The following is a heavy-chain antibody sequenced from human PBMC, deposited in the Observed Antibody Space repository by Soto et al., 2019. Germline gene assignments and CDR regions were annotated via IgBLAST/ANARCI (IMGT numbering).Heavy chain of an antibody. D-gene: IGHD5-18*01. CDR2: VQHSWGS. Sequence: PETLSLTCTVPGGSISSYYCRWLRQPPGKGMERIGYVQHSWGSTYNPSLQSRVALSLDTSKSQFSLKLTSVTATDTAVYYCARQGLQGYYYYGMDVWGQGTTVTVSS. CDR1: GGSISSYY. CDR3: ARQGLQGYYYYGMDV. J-gene: IGHJ6*02. V-gene: IGHV4-59*08.